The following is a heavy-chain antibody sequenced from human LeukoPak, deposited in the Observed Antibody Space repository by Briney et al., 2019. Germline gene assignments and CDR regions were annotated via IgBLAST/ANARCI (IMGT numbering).Heavy chain of an antibody. Sequence: SETLSLTCSVSGGSISSYYWSWIRQPPGKGLEWIGYIYHTGSKNYNPSLTSRVTISGDTSENQFSLELRSVSAADTAVYYCARQLYCVSGSYSEGFEHWGQGTLVTISS. D-gene: IGHD1-26*01. CDR1: GGSISSYY. J-gene: IGHJ4*02. CDR3: ARQLYCVSGSYSEGFEH. V-gene: IGHV4-59*08. CDR2: IYHTGSK.